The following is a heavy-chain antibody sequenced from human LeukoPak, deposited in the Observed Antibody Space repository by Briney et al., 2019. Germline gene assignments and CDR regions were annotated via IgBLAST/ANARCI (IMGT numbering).Heavy chain of an antibody. CDR1: GGSISSYY. CDR2: IYYSGST. CDR3: ARGVTVTAFDY. V-gene: IGHV4-59*01. J-gene: IGHJ4*02. D-gene: IGHD4-17*01. Sequence: SETLSLTCIVSGGSISSYYWSWIRQPPGKGLEWIGYIYYSGSTNYNPSLKSRVTISVDTSKNQFSLKLSSVTVADTAVYYCARGVTVTAFDYWGQGTLVTVSS.